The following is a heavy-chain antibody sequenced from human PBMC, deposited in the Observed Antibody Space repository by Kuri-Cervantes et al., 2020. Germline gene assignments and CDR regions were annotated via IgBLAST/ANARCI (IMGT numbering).Heavy chain of an antibody. CDR3: ARWSSSDNWFDP. J-gene: IGHJ5*02. Sequence: ASVKVSCKASGYTFVTYGFTWVRQAPGQGLEWMGWIYTYNGNTNYAQNFQGRVTMTTDTSTSTAYMELRSLRSDDTAVYYRARWSSSDNWFDPWGQGTLVTVSS. D-gene: IGHD6-6*01. CDR1: GYTFVTYG. V-gene: IGHV1-18*01. CDR2: IYTYNGNT.